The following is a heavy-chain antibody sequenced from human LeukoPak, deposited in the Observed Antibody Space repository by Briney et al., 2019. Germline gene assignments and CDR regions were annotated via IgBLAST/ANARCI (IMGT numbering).Heavy chain of an antibody. J-gene: IGHJ4*02. V-gene: IGHV3-48*03. CDR1: GFTLSSYE. Sequence: GGSLRLSCAASGFTLSSYEMNWVRQAPGKGLEWVSYISSGGSSISYADSVKGRFTISRDNAKNSLYLQMNSLRAEDTAVYYCAKGYSSGWCLFDYWGQGTLVTVSS. CDR2: ISSGGSSI. CDR3: AKGYSSGWCLFDY. D-gene: IGHD6-19*01.